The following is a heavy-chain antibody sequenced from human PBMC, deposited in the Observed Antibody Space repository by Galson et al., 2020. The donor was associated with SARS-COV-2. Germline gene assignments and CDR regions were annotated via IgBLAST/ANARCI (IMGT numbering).Heavy chain of an antibody. CDR3: ARDKTYYDFWSGYLTHPDYYYYYYMDV. D-gene: IGHD3-3*01. Sequence: QLGESLKISCAASGFTFSSYWMSWVRQAPGKGLEWVAVISYDGSNKYYADSVKGRFTISRDNSKNTLYLQMNSLRAEDTAVYYCARDKTYYDFWSGYLTHPDYYYYYYMDVWGKGTTVTVSS. J-gene: IGHJ6*03. CDR1: GFTFSSYW. V-gene: IGHV3-30*03. CDR2: ISYDGSNK.